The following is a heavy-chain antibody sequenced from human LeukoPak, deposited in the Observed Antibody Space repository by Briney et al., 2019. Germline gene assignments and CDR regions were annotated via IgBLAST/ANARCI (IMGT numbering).Heavy chain of an antibody. D-gene: IGHD4-17*01. J-gene: IGHJ4*02. CDR3: ARADDYGDFDTPYFDY. V-gene: IGHV4-4*02. CDR1: GGSISSSNW. Sequence: SETLSLTCAVSGGSISSSNWWSWVRQPPGKGLEWIGEIYHSGSTNYNPSLKSRVTISVDKSKNQFSLKLSSVTAADTAVYYCARADDYGDFDTPYFDYWGQGTLVTVSS. CDR2: IYHSGST.